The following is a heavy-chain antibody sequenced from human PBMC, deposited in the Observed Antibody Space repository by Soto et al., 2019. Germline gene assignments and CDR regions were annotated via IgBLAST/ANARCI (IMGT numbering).Heavy chain of an antibody. CDR1: GYTFTSYG. CDR3: ARDLKQLVYNWFDP. Sequence: ASVKVSCKASGYTFTSYGISWVRQAPGQGLEWMGWISAYNGKTNYAQKLQGGVTMTTDTSTSTAYMELRSLRSDDTAVYYCARDLKQLVYNWFDPWGQGTLVTVSS. J-gene: IGHJ5*02. CDR2: ISAYNGKT. V-gene: IGHV1-18*04. D-gene: IGHD6-6*01.